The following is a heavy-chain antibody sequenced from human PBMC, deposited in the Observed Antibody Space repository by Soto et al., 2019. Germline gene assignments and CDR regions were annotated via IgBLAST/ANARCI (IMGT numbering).Heavy chain of an antibody. J-gene: IGHJ5*02. CDR3: TRDPGRTWFDP. Sequence: GASVKVSCKASGYTFTTYTLQWLRQAPGQRLEWMGWINPGNGDTKYSQTFQGRVTITSDTSASTAYMELSSLRSEDTAVYYCTRDPGRTWFDPWGQGTLVTVSS. CDR2: INPGNGDT. V-gene: IGHV1-3*01. CDR1: GYTFTTYT.